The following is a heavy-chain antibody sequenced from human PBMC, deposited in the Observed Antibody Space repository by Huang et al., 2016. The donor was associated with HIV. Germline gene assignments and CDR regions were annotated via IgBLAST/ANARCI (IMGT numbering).Heavy chain of an antibody. CDR2: IIPTFGTA. J-gene: IGHJ4*02. D-gene: IGHD3-22*01. CDR3: ARARGYYDSSVSYYFDY. CDR1: GGTFSSYA. V-gene: IGHV1-69*13. Sequence: QVQLVQSGAEVKKPGSSVKVSCKASGGTFSSYAISWVRQAPGQGLEWMGEIIPTFGTANYAQKVQGRVTITADESTSTAYMELSSLRSEDTAVYYCARARGYYDSSVSYYFDYWGQGTLVTVSS.